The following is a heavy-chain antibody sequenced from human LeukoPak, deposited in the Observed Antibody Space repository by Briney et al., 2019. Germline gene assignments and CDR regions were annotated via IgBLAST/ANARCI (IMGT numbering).Heavy chain of an antibody. CDR3: ARKEWVPYYFDY. CDR2: IYYSGST. D-gene: IGHD3-3*01. J-gene: IGHJ4*02. V-gene: IGHV4-39*07. CDR1: GGSFSSYY. Sequence: SETLSLTCAVYGGSFSSYYWGWIRQPPGKGLEWIGSIYYSGSTYYNPSLKSRVTISVDTSKNQFSLKLTSVTAADTAVYYCARKEWVPYYFDYWGQGNLVTVSS.